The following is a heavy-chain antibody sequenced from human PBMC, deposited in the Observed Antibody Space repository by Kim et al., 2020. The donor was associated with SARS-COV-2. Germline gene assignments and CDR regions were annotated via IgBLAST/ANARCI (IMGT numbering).Heavy chain of an antibody. CDR3: ARDIPTFYDSSGYYSGY. J-gene: IGHJ4*02. D-gene: IGHD3-22*01. V-gene: IGHV3-21*01. Sequence: VKGRFTISRDNAKNSLYLQMNSLRAEDTAVYYCARDIPTFYDSSGYYSGYWGQGTLVTVSS.